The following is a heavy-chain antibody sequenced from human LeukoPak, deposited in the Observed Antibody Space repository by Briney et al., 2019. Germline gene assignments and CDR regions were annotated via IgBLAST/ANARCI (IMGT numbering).Heavy chain of an antibody. CDR2: IRSSDSTT. Sequence: GGSLRLSCAASGFSFSRYGMKWVRQAPGKGLEWLSYIRSSDSTTYYADSVKGRFTISGDKAKNSLYLQMNSLRVEDTAVYYCARDYKYAFDNWGQGTLVTVSS. J-gene: IGHJ4*02. V-gene: IGHV3-48*01. CDR3: ARDYKYAFDN. D-gene: IGHD5-24*01. CDR1: GFSFSRYG.